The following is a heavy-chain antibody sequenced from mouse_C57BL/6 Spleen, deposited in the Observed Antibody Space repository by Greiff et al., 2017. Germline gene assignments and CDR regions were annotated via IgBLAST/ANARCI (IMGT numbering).Heavy chain of an antibody. Sequence: QVQLKQSGPELVKPGASVKISCKASGYAFSSSWMNWVKQRPGKGLEWIGRIYPGDGDTNYNGKFKGKATLTADKSSSTAYMQLSSLTSEDSAVXFCANLWDVGYFDYWGQGTTLTVSS. CDR3: ANLWDVGYFDY. CDR2: IYPGDGDT. J-gene: IGHJ2*01. V-gene: IGHV1-82*01. CDR1: GYAFSSSW. D-gene: IGHD4-1*01.